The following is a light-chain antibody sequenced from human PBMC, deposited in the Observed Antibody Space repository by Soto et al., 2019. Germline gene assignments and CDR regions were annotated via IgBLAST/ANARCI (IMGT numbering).Light chain of an antibody. CDR2: KVS. CDR3: MQGPPWPGT. J-gene: IGKJ2*01. Sequence: DVVMTQSPLSLSVTLGQPASISCRSSQSLVFSDGYTFLNWFHQRPGHSPRRLNNKVSKRDSAVPGRFSGSGSGTDFTLRISRVEAEDVGVYYCMQGPPWPGTFGQGTKLQIK. V-gene: IGKV2-30*01. CDR1: QSLVFSDGYTF.